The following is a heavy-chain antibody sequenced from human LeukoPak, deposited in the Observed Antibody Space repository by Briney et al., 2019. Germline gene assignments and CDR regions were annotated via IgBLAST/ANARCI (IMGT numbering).Heavy chain of an antibody. V-gene: IGHV4-39*07. CDR3: ARGGSPVGATNDY. J-gene: IGHJ4*02. D-gene: IGHD1-26*01. CDR2: IYYSGST. CDR1: GGSISSSSYY. Sequence: SETLSLTCTVSGGSISSSSYYWGWIRQPPGKGLEWIGSIYYSGSTNYNPSLKSRVTISVDTSKNQSSLKLSSVTAADTAVYYCARGGSPVGATNDYWGQGTLVTVSS.